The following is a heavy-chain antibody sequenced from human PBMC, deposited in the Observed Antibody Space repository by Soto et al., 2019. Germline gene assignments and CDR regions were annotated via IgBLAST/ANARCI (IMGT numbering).Heavy chain of an antibody. V-gene: IGHV3-7*03. CDR3: ARGSLAVAGPLDY. D-gene: IGHD6-19*01. Sequence: EVQLVEAGGGLVQPGGSLRLSCAASGFTFSSYWMSWVRQAPGKGLEWVANIKQDGTEKYYVDSVKGRFTISRDNAKKSLYLQMNSLRAEDTAVYYCARGSLAVAGPLDYWGQGTLVTVSS. J-gene: IGHJ4*02. CDR1: GFTFSSYW. CDR2: IKQDGTEK.